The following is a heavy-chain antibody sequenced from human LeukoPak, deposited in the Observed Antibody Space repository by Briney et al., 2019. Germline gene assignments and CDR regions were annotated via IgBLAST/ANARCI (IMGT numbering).Heavy chain of an antibody. Sequence: GGSLRLSCAASGFTVSSNYMSWVRQAPGKGLEWVSAISGSGGSTYYADSVKGRFTISRDNSKNTLYLQMNSLRAEDTAVYYCAKGDYTVTTFDYWGQGTLVTVSS. CDR3: AKGDYTVTTFDY. J-gene: IGHJ4*02. D-gene: IGHD4-17*01. V-gene: IGHV3-23*01. CDR1: GFTVSSNY. CDR2: ISGSGGST.